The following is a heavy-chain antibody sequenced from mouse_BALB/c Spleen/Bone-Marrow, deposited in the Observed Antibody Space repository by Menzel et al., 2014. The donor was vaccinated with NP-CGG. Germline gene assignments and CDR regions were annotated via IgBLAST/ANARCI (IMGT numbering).Heavy chain of an antibody. V-gene: IGHV5-6-3*01. Sequence: EVMLVESGGGLVQPGGSLKLSCAASGFTFSSYGMSWVRQTPDKRLELVATINSNGGSTYYPDSVKGRFTISRDNAKNTLYLRMSSLKSEDTAMYYCARHCYGARWGQGTLVTVSA. CDR1: GFTFSSYG. CDR2: INSNGGST. D-gene: IGHD1-2*01. J-gene: IGHJ3*01. CDR3: ARHCYGAR.